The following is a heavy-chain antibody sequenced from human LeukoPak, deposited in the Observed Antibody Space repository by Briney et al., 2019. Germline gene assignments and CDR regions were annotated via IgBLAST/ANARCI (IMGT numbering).Heavy chain of an antibody. J-gene: IGHJ3*01. Sequence: GGSLRLSCAASGFTFSSYAMSWVRQAPGKGLEGVAVISNDGSEEYYAASGRGRFPVSRDNFKNTVYLQMNSLRPEDTAVYYCAKARHCTTATCASAAFDAWGQGAMVTVSS. CDR3: AKARHCTTATCASAAFDA. D-gene: IGHD1-1*01. V-gene: IGHV3-30-3*01. CDR1: GFTFSSYA. CDR2: ISNDGSEE.